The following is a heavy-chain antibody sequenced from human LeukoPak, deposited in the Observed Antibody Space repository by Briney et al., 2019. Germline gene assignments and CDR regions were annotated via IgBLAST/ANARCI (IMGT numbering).Heavy chain of an antibody. Sequence: GGSLRLSCAVSGFTFTTYGMHWVRQAPGKGLEWVAVIWYDGNNIYYADSVKGRFTISRGNSKNTLYLQMNSLRAEDTAVYYCLRDPYEAYWGQGTLVTVSS. D-gene: IGHD5-12*01. J-gene: IGHJ4*02. V-gene: IGHV3-33*01. CDR1: GFTFTTYG. CDR3: LRDPYEAY. CDR2: IWYDGNNI.